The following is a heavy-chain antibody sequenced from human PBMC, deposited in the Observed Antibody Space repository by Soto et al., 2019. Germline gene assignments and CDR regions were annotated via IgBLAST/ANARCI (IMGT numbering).Heavy chain of an antibody. D-gene: IGHD3-10*01. V-gene: IGHV4-59*12. J-gene: IGHJ2*01. Sequence: PSETLSLTCTVSGDSISSYYWSWIRQPPGKGLEWIGYIYYSGSTNYNPSLKSRVTISVDTSKNQFSLKLSSVTAADTAVYYCARDGGYWYFDLWGRGTLVTVSS. CDR3: ARDGGYWYFDL. CDR2: IYYSGST. CDR1: GDSISSYY.